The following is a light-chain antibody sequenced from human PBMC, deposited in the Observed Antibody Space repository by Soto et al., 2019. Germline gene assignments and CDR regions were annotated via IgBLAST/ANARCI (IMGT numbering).Light chain of an antibody. Sequence: EIVLTQSPATLSLSPGERATLSCRASQSVSSYLAWYQHKPGQAPRLLIYHASNRATGIPARFSGSGSGTDFTLSISSLEPEEFAVFYCQQRSNWPTFGQGTKVDI. J-gene: IGKJ1*01. CDR3: QQRSNWPT. CDR1: QSVSSY. CDR2: HAS. V-gene: IGKV3-11*01.